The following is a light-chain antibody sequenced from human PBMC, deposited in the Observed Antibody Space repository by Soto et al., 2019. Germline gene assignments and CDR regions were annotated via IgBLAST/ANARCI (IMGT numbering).Light chain of an antibody. V-gene: IGLV2-14*01. Sequence: QSALXQPASVSGSPGQSIAISCTGTSSDVGGYNYVSWYQQHPGKAPKLLINDVSNRPSGVSSRFSGSKSGNTASLTISGLQAEDEADYYCSSYTISSTYVFGTGTKVTVL. J-gene: IGLJ1*01. CDR2: DVS. CDR1: SSDVGGYNY. CDR3: SSYTISSTYV.